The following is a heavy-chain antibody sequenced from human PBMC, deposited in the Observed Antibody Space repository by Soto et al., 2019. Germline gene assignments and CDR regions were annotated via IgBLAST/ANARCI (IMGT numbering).Heavy chain of an antibody. D-gene: IGHD2-21*01. CDR1: GGSISSSNW. J-gene: IGHJ4*02. CDR3: EKRDTYIPEVPFDY. V-gene: IGHV4-4*02. Sequence: PSETLSLTCTVSGGSISSSNWWSWVRQPPGRGLEWIGEIYHSGNSNYNPSLKSRVTLSVDKSKNQFSLNLTSVTAADTAVYYCEKRDTYIPEVPFDYWGQGTLVTVSS. CDR2: IYHSGNS.